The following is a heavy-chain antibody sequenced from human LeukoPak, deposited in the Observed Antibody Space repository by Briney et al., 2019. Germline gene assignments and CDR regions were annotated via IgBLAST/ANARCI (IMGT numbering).Heavy chain of an antibody. CDR2: IGSSSDTI. Sequence: QPGGSLRLSHAASGFTFSSYTMNWVRQAPGKGLEWVSYIGSSSDTIYYADSVKGRFTISRDNAKNSLYLQMNSLRVEDTAVYYCARDHHRRHYDSQARDTFDIWGQGTMVTVSS. CDR3: ARDHHRRHYDSQARDTFDI. J-gene: IGHJ3*02. V-gene: IGHV3-48*01. D-gene: IGHD3-22*01. CDR1: GFTFSSYT.